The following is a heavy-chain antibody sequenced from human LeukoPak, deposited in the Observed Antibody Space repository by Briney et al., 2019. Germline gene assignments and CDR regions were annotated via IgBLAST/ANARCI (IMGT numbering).Heavy chain of an antibody. CDR3: ARLGIDGSGSYFIDY. J-gene: IGHJ4*02. V-gene: IGHV1-18*01. D-gene: IGHD3-10*01. CDR2: IRVYNGNT. CDR1: GYTFTSYG. Sequence: GASVTVSCKASGYTFTSYGINWVRQAPGQGLEWMGWIRVYNGNTNYPQKFRGRVTMTTDTSTNTAYMELRSLRSDDTAVYYCARLGIDGSGSYFIDYWGQGTLVTVSS.